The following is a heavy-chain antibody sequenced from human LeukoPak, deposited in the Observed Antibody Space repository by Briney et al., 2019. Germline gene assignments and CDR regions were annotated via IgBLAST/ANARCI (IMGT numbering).Heavy chain of an antibody. J-gene: IGHJ5*02. Sequence: SQTLSLTCTVSGGSISSGGYYWSWIRQHPGKGLEWIGYIYYSGSTYYNPSLKSRVTISVDMSKNQFSLKLSSVTAADTAVYYCARGITISDDNWFDPWGQGTLVTVSS. CDR2: IYYSGST. D-gene: IGHD3-3*01. CDR1: GGSISSGGYY. V-gene: IGHV4-31*03. CDR3: ARGITISDDNWFDP.